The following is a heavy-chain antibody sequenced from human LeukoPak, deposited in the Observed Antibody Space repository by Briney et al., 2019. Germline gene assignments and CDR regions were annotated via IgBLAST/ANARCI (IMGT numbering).Heavy chain of an antibody. CDR1: GFTFSNSG. CDR2: ISFDGSNK. CDR3: AKDLGSRPRYWYFDL. J-gene: IGHJ2*01. V-gene: IGHV3-30*18. D-gene: IGHD3-10*01. Sequence: GGSLRLSCAASGFTFSNSGMHWVRQAPGKGLEWVAVISFDGSNKNFADSVKGRFTVSRDNSKNTLYLQMNSLRAEDSAVYYCAKDLGSRPRYWYFDLWGRGTLVTASS.